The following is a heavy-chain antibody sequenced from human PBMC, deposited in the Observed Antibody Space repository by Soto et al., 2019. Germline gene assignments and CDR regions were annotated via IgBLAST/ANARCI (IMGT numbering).Heavy chain of an antibody. J-gene: IGHJ6*02. CDR1: GYTLTSYY. D-gene: IGHD2-2*01. V-gene: IGHV1-46*01. CDR2: INPSGGIT. Sequence: QVQLVQSGAEVKKPGASVKVSCKASGYTLTSYYLHWVRQAPGQGPEWMGIINPSGGITNDAQKFRDRVTMTSDTSTSTVYMELSSLRSEDTAVYYCARGISTTRYYYYYGMYVWGQGTTVTVSS. CDR3: ARGISTTRYYYYYGMYV.